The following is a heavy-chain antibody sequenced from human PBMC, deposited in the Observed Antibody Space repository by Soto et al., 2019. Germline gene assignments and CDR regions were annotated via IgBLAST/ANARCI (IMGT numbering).Heavy chain of an antibody. CDR1: DYTFSSYG. V-gene: IGHV1-18*01. Sequence: ASVRVSCKASDYTFSSYGISWVRQAPGQGLEWMGWISGYNGNTNYVQKFQGRVTMTTDTSTNTAYMELRSLRSDDTAVYYCAREGPVANTPLPEYYYAMDVSGPGPKVTVSS. D-gene: IGHD5-12*01. J-gene: IGHJ6*02. CDR3: AREGPVANTPLPEYYYAMDV. CDR2: ISGYNGNT.